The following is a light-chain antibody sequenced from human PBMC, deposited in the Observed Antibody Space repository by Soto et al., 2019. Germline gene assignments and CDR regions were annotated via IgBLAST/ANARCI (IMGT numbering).Light chain of an antibody. CDR3: PQYNEWPGCT. CDR1: QRISNN. V-gene: IGKV3-15*01. Sequence: EIVMTQSPATLSVSPGERATLSCRASQRISNNLAWYQQKPGQAPRLLIYGVYSRATGVPARFSGSGSGTESTLTISSLQSEDFAVYYCPQYNEWPGCTFGQGTKLEI. CDR2: GVY. J-gene: IGKJ2*02.